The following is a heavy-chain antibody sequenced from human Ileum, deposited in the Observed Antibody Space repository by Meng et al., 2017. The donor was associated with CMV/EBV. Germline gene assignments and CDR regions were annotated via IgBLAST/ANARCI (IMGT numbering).Heavy chain of an antibody. CDR1: GGSIGSINC. V-gene: IGHV4-4*02. D-gene: IGHD2-2*01. CDR3: ARGYASWTVDGRVGY. CDR2: ICYSGST. J-gene: IGHJ4*02. Sequence: VHLQESGPGRVKPSGTLSLPGTVSGGSIGSINCGSWVRQPPGKGLEWIGEICYSGSTNYNSSLESRVTISLDKSNNQFSLKLSSVTAADTAVYYCARGYASWTVDGRVGYWGQGTLVTVSS.